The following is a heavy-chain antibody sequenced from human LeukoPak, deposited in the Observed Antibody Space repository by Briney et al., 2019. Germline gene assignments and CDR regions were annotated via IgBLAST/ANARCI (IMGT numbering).Heavy chain of an antibody. J-gene: IGHJ5*02. Sequence: PSETLSLTCTVSGGSISSYYWSWIRQPPGKGLEWIGYIYYSGSTNYNPSLKSRVTISVDTSKNQFSLKLSSVTAADTAVYYCARGPEYNNGRVHRWFDPWGQGTLVTVSS. V-gene: IGHV4-59*01. CDR2: IYYSGST. CDR1: GGSISSYY. CDR3: ARGPEYNNGRVHRWFDP. D-gene: IGHD1-14*01.